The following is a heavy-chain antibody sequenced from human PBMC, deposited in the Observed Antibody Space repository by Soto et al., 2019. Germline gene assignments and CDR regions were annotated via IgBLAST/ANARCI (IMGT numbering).Heavy chain of an antibody. CDR1: GLTLRDYY. D-gene: IGHD5-18*01. CDR2: ISFSSSYT. J-gene: IGHJ4*02. CDR3: ARDGYGFGKGYYLDH. Sequence: QVQLLESGGGLVTLGGSLRLSCAASGLTLRDYYMTWIRQATGKGLEWVSDISFSSSYTNYADSVKGRFTISRDNAKNSLYRQMNSLRAEDTAVYYCARDGYGFGKGYYLDHWGQGTLVTVSS. V-gene: IGHV3-11*06.